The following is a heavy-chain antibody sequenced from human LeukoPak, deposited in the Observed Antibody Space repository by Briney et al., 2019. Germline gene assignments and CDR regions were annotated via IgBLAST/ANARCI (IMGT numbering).Heavy chain of an antibody. Sequence: SETLSLTCTVSGGSISSYYWSWIRQPSGKGLEWIGYIYYSGSTNYNPSLKSRVTISVDTSKNQFSLKLSSVTAADTAVYYCARVMEDPRVEMATIIDYWGQGTLVTVSS. CDR2: IYYSGST. CDR1: GGSISSYY. J-gene: IGHJ4*02. D-gene: IGHD5-24*01. CDR3: ARVMEDPRVEMATIIDY. V-gene: IGHV4-59*08.